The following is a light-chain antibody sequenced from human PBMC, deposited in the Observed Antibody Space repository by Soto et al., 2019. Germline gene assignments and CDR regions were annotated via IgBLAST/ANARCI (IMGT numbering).Light chain of an antibody. CDR3: QVWDSSSDLHVV. Sequence: ELTQPPSVSVAPGKTARITCGGNNIGSKSVHWYQQKPGQAPVLVIYHDSDRPSGIPERFSGSNSGNTATLTISRVEAGDEADYYCQVWDSSSDLHVVFGGGTKVTVL. J-gene: IGLJ2*01. CDR1: NIGSKS. CDR2: HDS. V-gene: IGLV3-21*04.